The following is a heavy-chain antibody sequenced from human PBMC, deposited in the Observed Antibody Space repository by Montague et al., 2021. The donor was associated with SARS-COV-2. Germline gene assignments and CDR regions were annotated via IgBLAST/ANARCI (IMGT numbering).Heavy chain of an antibody. CDR2: IKQDGSEK. Sequence: SLRLSCAAPGFTFSSYWMSWVRQAPGKGLEWVANIKQDGSEKYYVDSVKGRFTISRDNAKNSLYLQMNSLRAEDTAVYYCARDGSGSYSNYYYYGMDVWGQGTTVTVSS. D-gene: IGHD3-10*01. CDR3: ARDGSGSYSNYYYYGMDV. V-gene: IGHV3-7*01. J-gene: IGHJ6*02. CDR1: GFTFSSYW.